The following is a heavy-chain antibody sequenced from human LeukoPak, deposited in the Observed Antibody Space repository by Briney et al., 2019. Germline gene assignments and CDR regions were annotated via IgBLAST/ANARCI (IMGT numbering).Heavy chain of an antibody. Sequence: SETLSLTCAVYGGSFSGYYWSWIRQPPGKGLEWIWGINHSGSTNYNPALKSRVTITVDTSKNQFPLKLLSVTAADAAVYYCWGGGRYSSGWYFQYWGQGTLVTVSS. CDR2: INHSGST. CDR1: GGSFSGYY. CDR3: WGGGRYSSGWYFQY. V-gene: IGHV4-34*01. D-gene: IGHD6-19*01. J-gene: IGHJ4*02.